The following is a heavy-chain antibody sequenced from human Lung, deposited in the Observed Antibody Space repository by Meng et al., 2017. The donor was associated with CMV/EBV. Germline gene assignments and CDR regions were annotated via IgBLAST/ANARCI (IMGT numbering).Heavy chain of an antibody. Sequence: QLRDSGQSRSNPSEARSVTCIVSSDPIPNYFWSWVRQPAGKGLEWIGRLYPDGSTDYNPSLSSRLTLSLDTSKIRFSLKLRSVTAADTAIYYCARTPVRFCNTHMCYAFDYWGQGALVTVSS. CDR2: LYPDGST. V-gene: IGHV4-4*07. J-gene: IGHJ4*02. CDR1: SDPIPNYF. CDR3: ARTPVRFCNTHMCYAFDY. D-gene: IGHD2-2*01.